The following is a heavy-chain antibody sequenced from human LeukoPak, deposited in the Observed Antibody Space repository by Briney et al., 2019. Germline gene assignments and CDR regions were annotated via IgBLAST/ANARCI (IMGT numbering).Heavy chain of an antibody. CDR3: ARGAYDFWSGYQNWFDP. CDR1: GGSISIGDYY. V-gene: IGHV4-30-4*01. J-gene: IGHJ5*02. D-gene: IGHD3-3*01. Sequence: SETLSLTCTVSGGSISIGDYYWSWLRQPPGKGLEWIGYIYYSGSTYYNPSLKSRVTISVDTSKNQFSLKLSSVTAADTAVYYCARGAYDFWSGYQNWFDPWGQGTLVTVSS. CDR2: IYYSGST.